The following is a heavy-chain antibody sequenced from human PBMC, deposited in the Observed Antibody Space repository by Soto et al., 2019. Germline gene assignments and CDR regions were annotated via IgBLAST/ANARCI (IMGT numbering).Heavy chain of an antibody. CDR2: IYYSGST. Sequence: TLSLTCTVSGGSISSYYWSWIRQPPGKGLEWIGYIYYSGSTNYNPSPKSRVTISVDTSKNQFSLKLSSVTAADTAVYYCAILRSGKIDYWGQGTLVTVSS. D-gene: IGHD6-13*01. V-gene: IGHV4-59*08. J-gene: IGHJ4*02. CDR1: GGSISSYY. CDR3: AILRSGKIDY.